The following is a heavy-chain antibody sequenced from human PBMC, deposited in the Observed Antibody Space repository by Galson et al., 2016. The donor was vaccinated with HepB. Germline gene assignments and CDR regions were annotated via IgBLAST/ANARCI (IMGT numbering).Heavy chain of an antibody. V-gene: IGHV3-7*01. CDR1: GFTFTSYW. D-gene: IGHD3-10*01. CDR3: ARDPFYYGSGTSFVNWYFDL. Sequence: SLRLSCAASGFTFTSYWMSWVRQAPGKGLEWVANIKQDGSENYFADSVKGRFTISRDNSDYSVFLKMNNVSAEDTAVYFCARDPFYYGSGTSFVNWYFDLWGRGTLVVVSS. J-gene: IGHJ2*01. CDR2: IKQDGSEN.